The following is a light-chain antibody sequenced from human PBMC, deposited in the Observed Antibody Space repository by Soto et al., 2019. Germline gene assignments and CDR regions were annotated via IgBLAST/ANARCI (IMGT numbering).Light chain of an antibody. CDR1: QNIENH. CDR2: GAS. J-gene: IGKJ1*01. Sequence: EIVMTQSPATLSVSPRERATLSFRASQNIENHLAWYQQTPGKAPRLLIHGASTRATGIPTRLSGGGSGTEFTLTIRSLQSEDFAVYYCQQYAYWWAFGQGTKVDIK. V-gene: IGKV3-15*01. CDR3: QQYAYWWA.